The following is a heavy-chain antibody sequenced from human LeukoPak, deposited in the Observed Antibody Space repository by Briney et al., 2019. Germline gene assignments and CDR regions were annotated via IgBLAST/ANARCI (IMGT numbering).Heavy chain of an antibody. CDR2: IWYDGSNK. CDR1: GFTFSSYV. Sequence: PGRSLRLSCAASGFTFSSYVMHWVRQAPGKGLEWVAVIWYDGSNKYYADSVKGRFTISRDNSKNTLYLQMNSLRAEDTAVYYCARGQYCTGGVCYVTDPFDIWGQGTMVTVSS. CDR3: ARGQYCTGGVCYVTDPFDI. D-gene: IGHD2-8*02. V-gene: IGHV3-33*01. J-gene: IGHJ3*02.